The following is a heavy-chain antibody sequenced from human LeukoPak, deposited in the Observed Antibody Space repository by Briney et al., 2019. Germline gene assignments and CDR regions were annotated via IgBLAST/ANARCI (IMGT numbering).Heavy chain of an antibody. CDR3: ATLGADIVGATIDY. CDR2: FDPEDGET. Sequence: ASVKVSCKVSGYTRTELSMHWVRQAPGKGLEWMGGFDPEDGETIYAQKFQGRVTMTEDTSTDTAYMELSSLRSEDTAVYYCATLGADIVGATIDYWGQGTLVTVSS. J-gene: IGHJ4*02. V-gene: IGHV1-24*01. CDR1: GYTRTELS. D-gene: IGHD1-26*01.